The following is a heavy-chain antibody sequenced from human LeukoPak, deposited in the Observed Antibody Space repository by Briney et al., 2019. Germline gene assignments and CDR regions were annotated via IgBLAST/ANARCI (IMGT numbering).Heavy chain of an antibody. CDR2: INSDGSST. D-gene: IGHD5-18*01. J-gene: IGHJ4*02. CDR3: ARGVGGNSHAHFDY. CDR1: GFTFSSYW. Sequence: GESLRLSCAASGFTFSSYWMHWVRHAPGKGLVWVSRINSDGSSTNYADSVKGRFTISRDNAKNTLYLQMNSLRAEDTAMYYCARGVGGNSHAHFDYWGQGTLVTVSS. V-gene: IGHV3-74*01.